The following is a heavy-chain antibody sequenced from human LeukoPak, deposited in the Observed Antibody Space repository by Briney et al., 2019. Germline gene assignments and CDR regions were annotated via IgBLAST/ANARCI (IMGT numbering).Heavy chain of an antibody. J-gene: IGHJ6*04. CDR1: GFTFSAYG. V-gene: IGHV3-33*01. Sequence: GRSLRLSCAASGFTFSAYGMHRVRQAPGKGLEWVAVIWYDGSNKYYADSVKGRFTISRDNSKNTLYLQMNSLRAEDTAVYYCARDLSRWGYSPLPVWGKGTTVSVSS. CDR2: IWYDGSNK. CDR3: ARDLSRWGYSPLPV. D-gene: IGHD5-18*01.